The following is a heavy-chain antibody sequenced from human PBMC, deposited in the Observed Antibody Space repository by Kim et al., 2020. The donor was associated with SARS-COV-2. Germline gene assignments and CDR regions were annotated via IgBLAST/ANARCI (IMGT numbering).Heavy chain of an antibody. Sequence: SETLSLTCTVSGGSISSSRYYWGWIRQPPGKGLEWIGSIYYSGSTYYNPSLKSRVTISVDTSKNQFSLKLSSVTAADTAVYYCASIEQQLAKENDYWGQGTLVTVSS. CDR1: GGSISSSRYY. D-gene: IGHD6-13*01. J-gene: IGHJ4*02. CDR2: IYYSGST. CDR3: ASIEQQLAKENDY. V-gene: IGHV4-39*01.